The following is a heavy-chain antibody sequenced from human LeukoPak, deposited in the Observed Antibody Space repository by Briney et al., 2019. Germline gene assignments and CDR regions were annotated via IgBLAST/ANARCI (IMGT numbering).Heavy chain of an antibody. CDR1: GYIFTGYI. V-gene: IGHV1-2*02. J-gene: IGHJ5*02. CDR3: ARDLAAITTGSHNWFDP. D-gene: IGHD3-22*01. Sequence: ASVKVSCKASGYIFTGYIMHWVRQAPGQGLEWMGWINPNSGDTKYTQKFQGRVTLTRDTSISTAYMELNRLRSDDTAVYYCARDLAAITTGSHNWFDPWGQGTLVTVSS. CDR2: INPNSGDT.